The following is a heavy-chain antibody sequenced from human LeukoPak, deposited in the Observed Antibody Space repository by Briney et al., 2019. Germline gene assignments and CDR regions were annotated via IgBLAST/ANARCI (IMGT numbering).Heavy chain of an antibody. CDR3: ARTGVGYCTNGVCYEVDY. J-gene: IGHJ4*02. CDR2: MNPNSGNT. Sequence: ASVKVSCKASGYTFTSYDINWVRQATGQGLEWMGWMNPNSGNTGYAQKFQGRVTMTRNTSISTAYTELSSLRSEDTAVYYCARTGVGYCTNGVCYEVDYWGQGTLVTVSS. D-gene: IGHD2-8*01. CDR1: GYTFTSYD. V-gene: IGHV1-8*01.